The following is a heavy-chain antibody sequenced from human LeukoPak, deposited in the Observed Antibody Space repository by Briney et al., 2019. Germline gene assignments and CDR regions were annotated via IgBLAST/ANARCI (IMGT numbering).Heavy chain of an antibody. V-gene: IGHV3-30-3*01. CDR1: GFSFSDYA. CDR3: ARDESRRRRSGVDPGYFDY. CDR2: VSFDGSNY. J-gene: IGHJ4*02. D-gene: IGHD3-10*01. Sequence: GGSLRLSCAASGFSFSDYALHWVRQAPGKGLEWVAVVSFDGSNYYCADSVKGRFTIPRDNSKNTLYLQMNSLRAEDTAVYFCARDESRRRRSGVDPGYFDYWGQGTLVTVSP.